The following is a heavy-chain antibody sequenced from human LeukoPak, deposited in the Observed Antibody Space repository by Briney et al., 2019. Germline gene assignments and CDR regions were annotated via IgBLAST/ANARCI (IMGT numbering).Heavy chain of an antibody. D-gene: IGHD6-19*01. V-gene: IGHV3-21*01. Sequence: GGSLRLSCAASGFTFSSYSMNWVRQAPGKGLEWVSSISSSSSYIYYADSVKGRFTISRDNAKNSLYLQMNSLRAEDTAVYYCAKIKGAVALPGYMDVWVKGTTVTISS. J-gene: IGHJ6*03. CDR3: AKIKGAVALPGYMDV. CDR2: ISSSSSYI. CDR1: GFTFSSYS.